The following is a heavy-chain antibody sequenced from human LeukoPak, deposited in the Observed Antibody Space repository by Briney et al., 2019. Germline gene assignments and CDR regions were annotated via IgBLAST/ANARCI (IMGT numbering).Heavy chain of an antibody. CDR3: ARSLSPRGDAFDI. CDR1: GGSISSGDYY. Sequence: PSETLSLTCTVSGGSISSGDYYWSWIRQPPGKGLEWIGYIYYSGSTYYNPSLKSRVTISVDRSKNQFSLKLRSVTAADTAVHYCARSLSPRGDAFDIWGQGTMVTVSS. CDR2: IYYSGST. V-gene: IGHV4-30-4*01. D-gene: IGHD3-10*01. J-gene: IGHJ3*02.